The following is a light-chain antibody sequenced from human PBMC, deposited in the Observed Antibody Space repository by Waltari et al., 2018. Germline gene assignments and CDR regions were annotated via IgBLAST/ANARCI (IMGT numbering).Light chain of an antibody. CDR3: QSYDGSHVV. Sequence: QSVLTQPPSVSGAPGQRVTISCTGSSSNIGARDGVHWYQQLPGTAPRLIIYGNNNRPSGVPDRFSGSKSGTSASLAITGLQAEDEADYYCQSYDGSHVVFGGGTKLTVL. CDR1: SSNIGARDG. J-gene: IGLJ2*01. CDR2: GNN. V-gene: IGLV1-40*01.